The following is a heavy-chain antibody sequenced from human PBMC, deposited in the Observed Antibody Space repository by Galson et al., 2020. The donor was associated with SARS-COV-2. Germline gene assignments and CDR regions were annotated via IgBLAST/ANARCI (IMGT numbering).Heavy chain of an antibody. CDR2: ISGSGGST. V-gene: IGHV3-23*01. D-gene: IGHD3-22*01. CDR3: AKDSDQPTWLLHPYYGMDV. Sequence: GGSLRLSCAASGFTFSSYAMSWVRQAPGKGLEWVSAISGSGGSTYYADSVKGRFTISRDNSKNTLYLQMNSLRAEDTAVYYCAKDSDQPTWLLHPYYGMDVWGQGTTVTVSS. CDR1: GFTFSSYA. J-gene: IGHJ6*02.